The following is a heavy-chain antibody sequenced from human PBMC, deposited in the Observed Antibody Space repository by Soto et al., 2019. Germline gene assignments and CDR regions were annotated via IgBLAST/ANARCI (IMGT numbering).Heavy chain of an antibody. CDR3: ARVTAARPYYSYGMDV. J-gene: IGHJ6*02. Sequence: QVQLVQSGAEVKKPGASVKVSCKASGYTFTSYDINWVRQATGQGLEWMGWMNPNSGNTGYAQKFQGRVTMTRNTSISTAYMELSSLRSEDTAVYYCARVTAARPYYSYGMDVWGQGTTVTVSS. V-gene: IGHV1-8*01. D-gene: IGHD6-6*01. CDR1: GYTFTSYD. CDR2: MNPNSGNT.